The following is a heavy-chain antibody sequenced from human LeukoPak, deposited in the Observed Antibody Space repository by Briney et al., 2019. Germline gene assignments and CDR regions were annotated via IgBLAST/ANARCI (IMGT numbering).Heavy chain of an antibody. CDR2: IIPIFGTA. J-gene: IGHJ4*02. CDR3: AQIRPDGYNSGLFDY. V-gene: IGHV1-69*01. Sequence: ASVKVSCKASGGTFSSHAISWVRQAPGQGLEWMGGIIPIFGTANYAQKFQGRVTITADESTSTAYMELSSLRSEDTAVYYCAQIRPDGYNSGLFDYWGQGTLVTVSS. D-gene: IGHD5-24*01. CDR1: GGTFSSHA.